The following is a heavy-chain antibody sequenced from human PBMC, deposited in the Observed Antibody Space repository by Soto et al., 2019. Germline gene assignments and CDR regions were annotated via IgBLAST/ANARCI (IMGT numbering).Heavy chain of an antibody. CDR2: IYYSGST. J-gene: IGHJ4*02. Sequence: SETLSLTCTVSGGSISSYYWSWIRQPPGKGLEWIGYIYYSGSTNYNPSLKSRVTISVDTSKNQFSLKLTSVTAADTAVYYCARDGDFFGSGSPPLLSTWGQRTLVTVSS. V-gene: IGHV4-59*12. CDR1: GGSISSYY. CDR3: ARDGDFFGSGSPPLLST. D-gene: IGHD3-10*01.